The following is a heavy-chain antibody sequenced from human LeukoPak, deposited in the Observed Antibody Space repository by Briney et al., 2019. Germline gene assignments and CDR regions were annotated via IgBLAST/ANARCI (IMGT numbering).Heavy chain of an antibody. CDR3: ARDLTAAGIQNYYYYGLDV. CDR2: ISSSSSYI. Sequence: PGGSLRLSCAASGFTFSSYSMNWVRQAPGKGLEWVSSISSSSSYIYYADSVKGRFTISRDNAKNSLYLQMNSLRAEDTAVYYCARDLTAAGIQNYYYYGLDVWGQGTTVYVSS. J-gene: IGHJ6*02. D-gene: IGHD6-13*01. V-gene: IGHV3-21*01. CDR1: GFTFSSYS.